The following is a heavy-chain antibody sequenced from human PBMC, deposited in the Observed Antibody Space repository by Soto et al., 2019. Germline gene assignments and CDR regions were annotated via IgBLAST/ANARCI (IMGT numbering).Heavy chain of an antibody. J-gene: IGHJ6*02. V-gene: IGHV4-34*01. Sequence: QVQLQQWGAGLLKPSETLSLTCAVYGGSFSGYYWSWIRQPPGKGLDWIVEINHSGSTNYNPSLKSLVTISVDTSHIQFSLKMSSVTAEDTAVYYCARREYSSRWDFYYYYGMDVWCQGTTVTVSS. CDR3: ARREYSSRWDFYYYYGMDV. D-gene: IGHD6-13*01. CDR2: INHSGST. CDR1: GGSFSGYY.